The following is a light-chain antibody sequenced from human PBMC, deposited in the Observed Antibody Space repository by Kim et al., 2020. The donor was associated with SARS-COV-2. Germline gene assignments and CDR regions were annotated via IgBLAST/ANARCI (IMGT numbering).Light chain of an antibody. CDR1: NIGRKS. CDR2: YDS. J-gene: IGLJ3*02. V-gene: IGLV3-21*04. CDR3: QVWDSSSDHPV. Sequence: APGKTARITCGGNNIGRKSVHGYQQKPGQAHVLVIYYDSDRPSGIPERFSGSNSGNTATLTISRVGAGDEADYYCQVWDSSSDHPVFGGGTQLTVL.